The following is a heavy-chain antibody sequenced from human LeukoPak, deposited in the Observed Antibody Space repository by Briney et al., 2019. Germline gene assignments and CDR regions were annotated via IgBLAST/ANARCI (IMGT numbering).Heavy chain of an antibody. CDR2: ISGSGGST. CDR1: GFTFRNYG. CDR3: AKDLVRGVYGGA. D-gene: IGHD3-10*01. J-gene: IGHJ4*02. V-gene: IGHV3-23*01. Sequence: PGGSLRLSCGASGFTFRNYGMNWVRQAPGKGLEWVSAISGSGGSTYYADSVKGRFTISRDNSKNTLYLQMNSLRAEDTAVYYCAKDLVRGVYGGAGGQGTLVTVSS.